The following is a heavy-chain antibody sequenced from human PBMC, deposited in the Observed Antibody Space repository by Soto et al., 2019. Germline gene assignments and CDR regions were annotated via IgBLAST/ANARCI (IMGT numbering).Heavy chain of an antibody. D-gene: IGHD3-10*01. V-gene: IGHV1-2*02. Sequence: HVQLVQSGTEVKKPGASVRVSCMVSGYPFTTYHIHWVRQAPGQGLEWMGWIDPRSGGTVYEQKFQGRATMTSDTSISTVYLDLSGLTSDDPALYCCETDDYGIFPYWGQGSLVTVSS. CDR1: GYPFTTYH. CDR2: IDPRSGGT. CDR3: ETDDYGIFPY. J-gene: IGHJ4*02.